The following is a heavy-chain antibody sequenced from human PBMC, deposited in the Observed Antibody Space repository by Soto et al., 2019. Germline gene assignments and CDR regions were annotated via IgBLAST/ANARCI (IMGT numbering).Heavy chain of an antibody. CDR1: GFSLSTSGMC. J-gene: IGHJ5*02. CDR2: IDWDDDK. D-gene: IGHD3-9*01. V-gene: IGHV2-70*01. Sequence: SGPTLVNPTQTLTLTCTFSGFSLSTSGMCVSWIRQPPGKALEWLALIDWDDDKYYSTSLKTRLTISKDTSKNQVVLTMTNMDPVDTATYYCALSHLPRKTVLRYFDWFPNWFDPWGQGTLVTVSS. CDR3: ALSHLPRKTVLRYFDWFPNWFDP.